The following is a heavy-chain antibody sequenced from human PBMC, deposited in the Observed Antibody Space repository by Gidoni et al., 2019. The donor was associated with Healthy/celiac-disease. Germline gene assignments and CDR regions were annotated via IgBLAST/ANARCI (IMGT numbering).Heavy chain of an antibody. CDR2: ISSSSSYL. CDR1: GFTFSSYS. Sequence: EVQLVESGGGLVKPGGSLRLSCAASGFTFSSYSMNCVRQTPGKGLERVSSISSSSSYLYYVDSVKGRCTISRDNAKNSLYLQMNSLRAEDTAVYYCARGGYCSGGSCYRVYYYGMDVWGQGTTVTVSS. V-gene: IGHV3-21*01. D-gene: IGHD2-15*01. J-gene: IGHJ6*02. CDR3: ARGGYCSGGSCYRVYYYGMDV.